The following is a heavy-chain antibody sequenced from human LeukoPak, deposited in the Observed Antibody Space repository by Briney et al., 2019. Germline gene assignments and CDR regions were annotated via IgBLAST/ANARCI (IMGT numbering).Heavy chain of an antibody. V-gene: IGHV4-34*01. J-gene: IGHJ4*02. CDR2: INHSGST. D-gene: IGHD3-3*01. Sequence: PGGSLRLSCAASGFIFSSYAMSWVRQAPGKGLEWIGEINHSGSTNYNPSLKSRVTISVDTSKNQFSLKLSSVTAADTAVYYCARGYYDFWSGYYKPLYYFDYWGQGTLVTVSS. CDR3: ARGYYDFWSGYYKPLYYFDY. CDR1: GFIFSSYA.